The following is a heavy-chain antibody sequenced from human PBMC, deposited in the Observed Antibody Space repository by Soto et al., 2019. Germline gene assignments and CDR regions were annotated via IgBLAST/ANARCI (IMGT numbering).Heavy chain of an antibody. D-gene: IGHD5-12*01. CDR3: AQSRDGYNPFDS. CDR1: GGSFSDYY. CDR2: INHSGST. Sequence: QVRLQQWGAGLLKPSETLSLTCAVYGGSFSDYYWSWIRQPPGKGLEWIGEINHSGSTNYNPSLKSRVTISVDTYKKQLSLKLSSVTAADTAVYYSAQSRDGYNPFDSWVQGTLVTVSS. V-gene: IGHV4-34*01. J-gene: IGHJ4*02.